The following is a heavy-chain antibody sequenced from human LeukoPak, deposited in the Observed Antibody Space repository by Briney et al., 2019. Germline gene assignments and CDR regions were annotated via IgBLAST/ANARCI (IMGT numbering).Heavy chain of an antibody. J-gene: IGHJ6*02. Sequence: SQALSLTCAISGDSVSSNSAAWNWIRQSPSRGLEWLGGTYYRSKWYNDYAVSVKSRITINPDTSKNQFSLQLNSVTPEDTAVYYCARVPGDWHLNPMDVWGQGTTVTVSS. CDR1: GDSVSSNSAA. V-gene: IGHV6-1*01. D-gene: IGHD2-21*02. CDR3: ARVPGDWHLNPMDV. CDR2: TYYRSKWYN.